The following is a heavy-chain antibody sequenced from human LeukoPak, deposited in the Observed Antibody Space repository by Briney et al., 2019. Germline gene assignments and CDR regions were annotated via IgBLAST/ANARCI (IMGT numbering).Heavy chain of an antibody. D-gene: IGHD4-11*01. CDR2: IRSKANSYAT. V-gene: IGHV3-73*01. J-gene: IGHJ3*02. CDR1: GYTFTGYY. Sequence: ASVKVSCKASGYTFTGYYMHWVRQASGKGLEWVGRIRSKANSYATAYAASVKGRFTISRDDSKNTAYLQMNSLKTEDTAVYYCTRHYRRFDAFDIWGQGTMVTVSS. CDR3: TRHYRRFDAFDI.